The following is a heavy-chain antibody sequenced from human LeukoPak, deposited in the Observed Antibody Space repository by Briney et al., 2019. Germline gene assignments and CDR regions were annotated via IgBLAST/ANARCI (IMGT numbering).Heavy chain of an antibody. Sequence: KPSETLSLTCSVSGGSISSYYWSWIRQPPGKGLEWIGYLFYSGNTNSNPSLKSRVTILAGTSKNQFSLRLNSVTAADTAVYFCGRVRTGNTGSPEYFEDWGQGTLVTVSS. D-gene: IGHD5-12*01. CDR3: GRVRTGNTGSPEYFED. CDR1: GGSISSYY. J-gene: IGHJ1*01. CDR2: LFYSGNT. V-gene: IGHV4-59*01.